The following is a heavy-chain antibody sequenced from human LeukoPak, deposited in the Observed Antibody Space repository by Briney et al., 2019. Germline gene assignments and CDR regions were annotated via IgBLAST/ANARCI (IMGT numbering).Heavy chain of an antibody. D-gene: IGHD4-17*01. CDR3: AKQRGDRVAY. V-gene: IGHV4-59*01. CDR2: IYYSGRT. CDR1: GGSISSDH. J-gene: IGHJ4*02. Sequence: SETLPLTCTVSGGSISSDHWNWIRQPPGKGLEWIGCIYYSGRTYYNPSLKGRVTISVDMSKSQFSLRLTSVTAADTAVYYWAKQRGDRVAYWGQGTLVTVSS.